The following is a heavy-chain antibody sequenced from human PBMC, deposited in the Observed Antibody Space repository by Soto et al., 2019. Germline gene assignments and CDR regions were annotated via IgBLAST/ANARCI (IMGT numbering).Heavy chain of an antibody. Sequence: GGSLRLSCAASGFTFSSYWMHWVRQAPGKGPVWVSRINSDGSTTSYADSVKGRFTLSRDNAKNTLYLQMNSLRAEDTAVYYCASIVGATNFDYWGQGTLVTVSS. CDR3: ASIVGATNFDY. D-gene: IGHD1-26*01. J-gene: IGHJ4*02. CDR1: GFTFSSYW. CDR2: INSDGSTT. V-gene: IGHV3-74*01.